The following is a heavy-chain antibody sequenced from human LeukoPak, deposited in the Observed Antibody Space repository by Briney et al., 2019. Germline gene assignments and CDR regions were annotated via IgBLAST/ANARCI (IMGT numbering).Heavy chain of an antibody. CDR2: ISGSGGST. CDR3: AKDRVPYCSGGSCYSADY. D-gene: IGHD2-15*01. CDR1: GFTFSSYA. J-gene: IGHJ4*02. V-gene: IGHV3-23*01. Sequence: GGSLRLSCAASGFTFSSYAMSWVRQAPGKGLEWVSAISGSGGSTYYADSVKGRFTISRDNSKNTLYLQMNSLRAEDTAAYYCAKDRVPYCSGGSCYSADYWGQGTLVTVSS.